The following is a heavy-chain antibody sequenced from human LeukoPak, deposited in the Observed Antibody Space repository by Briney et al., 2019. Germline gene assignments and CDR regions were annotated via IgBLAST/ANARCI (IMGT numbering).Heavy chain of an antibody. CDR2: INDGDGNT. D-gene: IGHD1-26*01. CDR3: ARERGEFGGSYFLDY. Sequence: ASVKVSCKASGYTFTSYAVHWVRRAPGQSLEWMGYINDGDGNTKYSQEFQGRVTITRDTSASIVYMELSSLRSGDMAFYYCARERGEFGGSYFLDYWGQGTLVTVSS. V-gene: IGHV1-3*03. J-gene: IGHJ4*02. CDR1: GYTFTSYA.